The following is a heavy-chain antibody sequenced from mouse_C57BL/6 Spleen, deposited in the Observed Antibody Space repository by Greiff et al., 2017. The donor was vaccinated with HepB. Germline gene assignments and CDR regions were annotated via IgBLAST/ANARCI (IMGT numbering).Heavy chain of an antibody. J-gene: IGHJ2*01. CDR1: GYTFTDYN. CDR2: INPNNGGT. V-gene: IGHV1-22*01. CDR3: ARSGWLLRYYFDY. D-gene: IGHD1-1*01. Sequence: EVQLQQSGPELVKPGASVKMSCKASGYTFTDYNMHWVKQSHGKSLEWIGYINPNNGGTSYNQKFKGKATLTVNKSSSTAYMELRSLTSEDSAVYYCARSGWLLRYYFDYWGQGTTLTVSS.